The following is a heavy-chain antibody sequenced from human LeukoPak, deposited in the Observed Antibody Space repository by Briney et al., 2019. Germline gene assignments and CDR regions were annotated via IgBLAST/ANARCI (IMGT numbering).Heavy chain of an antibody. CDR1: GYTFTGYY. CDR2: INPNSGGT. Sequence: ASVKVSCKASGYTFTGYYMHWVRQAPGQGLEWMGRINPNSGGTNYAQKFQGRVTMTRDTSISTAYMELSRLRSDDTAVYCCARDHVSDGAVAGTDYWGQGTLVTVSS. D-gene: IGHD6-19*01. V-gene: IGHV1-2*06. J-gene: IGHJ4*02. CDR3: ARDHVSDGAVAGTDY.